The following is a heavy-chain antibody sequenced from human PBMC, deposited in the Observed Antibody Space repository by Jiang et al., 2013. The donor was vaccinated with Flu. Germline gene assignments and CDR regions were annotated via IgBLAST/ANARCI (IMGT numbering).Heavy chain of an antibody. CDR3: ARVLALPAVINEQYFFDY. V-gene: IGHV3-7*03. J-gene: IGHJ4*02. CDR2: INRDGGGK. CDR1: GFTFRSYW. Sequence: QLVESGGGLVQPGGSLRLSCAVSGFTFRSYWMSWVRQTPGKGLEWVANINRDGGGKYYVDSVEGRFSISRDNAKDSLYLQMNSLRAEDTAVYYCARVLALPAVINEQYFFDYWGQGTAVTVSS. D-gene: IGHD2-2*01.